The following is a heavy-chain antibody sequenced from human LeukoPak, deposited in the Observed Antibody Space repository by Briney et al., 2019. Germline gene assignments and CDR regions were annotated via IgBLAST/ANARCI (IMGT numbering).Heavy chain of an antibody. V-gene: IGHV3-7*04. CDR3: ARDPVVVARGDSFDI. D-gene: IGHD2-2*01. CDR1: GFTFSTYW. Sequence: PGGSLRLSCAASGFTFSTYWMSWVRQTPGKGLEWVANIKYDGIERYHVDSVKGRFTISRDNAENSLYLQMNSLRAEDTAIYYCARDPVVVARGDSFDIWGRGTVVTVSS. J-gene: IGHJ3*02. CDR2: IKYDGIER.